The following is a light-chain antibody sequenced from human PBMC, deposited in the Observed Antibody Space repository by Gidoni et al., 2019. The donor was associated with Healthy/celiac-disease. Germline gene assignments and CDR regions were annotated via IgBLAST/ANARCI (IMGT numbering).Light chain of an antibody. CDR1: QSVSSN. J-gene: IGKJ4*01. CDR2: GAS. V-gene: IGKV3-15*01. Sequence: EIVMTTSPATLSVSPGERATLSCRASQSVSSNLAWYQQKPGQAPRLLIYGASTRATGIPARFSGSGSGTEFTLTISSLQSEDLAVYYCQQYNNWPPNTFGGGTKVEIK. CDR3: QQYNNWPPNT.